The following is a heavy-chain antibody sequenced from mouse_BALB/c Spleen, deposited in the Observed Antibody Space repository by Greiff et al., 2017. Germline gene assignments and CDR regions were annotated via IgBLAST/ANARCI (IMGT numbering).Heavy chain of an antibody. D-gene: IGHD2-2*01. CDR1: GYTFTDYW. CDR2: IDTSDSYT. Sequence: VQLQQPGAELVMPGASVKMSCKASGYTFTDYWMHWVKQRPGQGLEWIGAIDTSDSYTSYNQKFKGKATLTVDESSSTAYMQLSSLTSEDSAVYYCARGGYDYYFDYWGQGTTLTVSS. V-gene: IGHV1-69*01. J-gene: IGHJ2*01. CDR3: ARGGYDYYFDY.